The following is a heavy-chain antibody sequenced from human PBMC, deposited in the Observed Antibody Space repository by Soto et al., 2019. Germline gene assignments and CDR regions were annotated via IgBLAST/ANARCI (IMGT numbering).Heavy chain of an antibody. Sequence: GASVKVSCKASGYTFINYYMHWVRQAPGQGLEWMGIINPSRGSTAYARKFQGRVTMTRDTSTTTVNMELSGLRSEDTAVYYCVRDSGLDYWGQGTLVTVSS. V-gene: IGHV1-46*03. CDR1: GYTFINYY. J-gene: IGHJ4*02. CDR2: INPSRGST. CDR3: VRDSGLDY.